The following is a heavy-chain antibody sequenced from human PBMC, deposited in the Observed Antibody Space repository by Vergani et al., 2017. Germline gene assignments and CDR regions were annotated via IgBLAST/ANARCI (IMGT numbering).Heavy chain of an antibody. V-gene: IGHV3-30*18. Sequence: QVQLVESGGGVVQPGRSLRLSCAASGFTFSSYGMHWVRQAPGKGLEWVAVISYDGSNKYYADSVKGRFTISRDNSRNTLYLQMNSLRAEDTAVYYCAKESRYSYGIGGYYYYGMYVWGQGTTVTVSS. J-gene: IGHJ6*01. CDR1: GFTFSSYG. D-gene: IGHD5-18*01. CDR3: AKESRYSYGIGGYYYYGMYV. CDR2: ISYDGSNK.